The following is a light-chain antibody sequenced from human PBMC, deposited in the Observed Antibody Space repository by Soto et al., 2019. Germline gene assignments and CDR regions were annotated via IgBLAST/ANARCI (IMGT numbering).Light chain of an antibody. Sequence: DVVMTQSPLSLPVTLGQPASISCRSSQSLVSSNGNTYLNWFQQRPGQSPRRLVYKVSNRDSGVPDRVSGSGSGTDFTLKISRVEAEDVGVYYCMQGGHWPTFGQGTKLEIK. CDR1: QSLVSSNGNTY. CDR3: MQGGHWPT. J-gene: IGKJ2*01. V-gene: IGKV2-30*01. CDR2: KVS.